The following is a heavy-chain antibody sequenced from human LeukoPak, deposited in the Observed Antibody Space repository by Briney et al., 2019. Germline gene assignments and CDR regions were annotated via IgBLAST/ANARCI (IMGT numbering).Heavy chain of an antibody. CDR2: IYYSEST. CDR1: GGSISSYY. CDR3: ARPTGYYGHRMDV. V-gene: IGHV4-59*08. Sequence: SETLSLTCTVSGGSISSYYWSWIRQPPGKGLEWIGYIYYSESTNYNPTLKSRVTISVDTSKNQFSLKLSSVTSADTAVYYCARPTGYYGHRMDVWGQGTTVTVSS. J-gene: IGHJ6*02. D-gene: IGHD3-9*01.